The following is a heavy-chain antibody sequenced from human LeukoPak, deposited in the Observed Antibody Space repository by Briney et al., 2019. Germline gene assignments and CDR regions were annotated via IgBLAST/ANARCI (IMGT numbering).Heavy chain of an antibody. Sequence: SETLSLTCTVSGGSISSSSYYWGWIRQPPGKGLEWIGSIYYSGSTYYNPSLKSRITISVDTSKNQFSLKLSSVTAADTAVYYCARAAREWFGELDWFDPWGQGTLVTVSS. V-gene: IGHV4-39*07. D-gene: IGHD3-10*01. J-gene: IGHJ5*02. CDR2: IYYSGST. CDR3: ARAAREWFGELDWFDP. CDR1: GGSISSSSYY.